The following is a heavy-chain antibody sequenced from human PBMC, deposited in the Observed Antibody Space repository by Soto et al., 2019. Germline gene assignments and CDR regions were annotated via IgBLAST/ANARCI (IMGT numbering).Heavy chain of an antibody. J-gene: IGHJ4*02. CDR3: ARAQAWAIHDY. D-gene: IGHD5-18*01. V-gene: IGHV1-46*03. Sequence: QGRLTMTRDTSTNTAYMELTSLRSEDTAVYHCARAQAWAIHDYWGQGTLVTVSS.